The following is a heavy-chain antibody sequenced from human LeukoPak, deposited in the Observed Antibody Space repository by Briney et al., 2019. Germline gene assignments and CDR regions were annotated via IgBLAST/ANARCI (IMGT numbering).Heavy chain of an antibody. CDR2: ISGSGGST. CDR3: ARKGAPIGY. CDR1: GFTFSSYG. J-gene: IGHJ4*02. Sequence: GGSLRLSCAASGFTFSSYGMSWVRQAPGKGLEWVSAISGSGGSTYYADSVKGRFIISRDNSKNTLYLQMNSLRAEDTAVYYCARKGAPIGYWGQGTLVTVSS. V-gene: IGHV3-23*01. D-gene: IGHD1-26*01.